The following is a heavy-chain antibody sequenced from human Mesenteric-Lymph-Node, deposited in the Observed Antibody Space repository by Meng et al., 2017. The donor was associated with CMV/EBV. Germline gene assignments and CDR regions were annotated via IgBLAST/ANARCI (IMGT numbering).Heavy chain of an antibody. CDR1: GFPFPAFW. CDR2: FTIDGSVT. V-gene: IGHV3-74*01. CDR3: ARGGGTGVEWYFDL. J-gene: IGHJ2*01. Sequence: FGFPFPAFWIPWLAQPPGQGVFFVPRFTIDGSVTDSAGSLKGRFPISRDNAKNTLYLQMDPLRAEDTAVYYCARGGGTGVEWYFDLWGRGTLVTVSS. D-gene: IGHD3/OR15-3a*01.